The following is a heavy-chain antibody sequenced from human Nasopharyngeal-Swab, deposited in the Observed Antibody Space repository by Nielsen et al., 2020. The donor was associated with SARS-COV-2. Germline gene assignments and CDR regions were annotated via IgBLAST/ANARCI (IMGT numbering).Heavy chain of an antibody. CDR2: ISGSGGST. V-gene: IGHV3-23*01. D-gene: IGHD3-16*01. CDR3: AKFSIGLGYY. J-gene: IGHJ4*02. Sequence: GESLKIFCAASGFTFSSYAMSWVRQAPGKGLEWVSAISGSGGSTYYADSVKGRFTISRDNSKNTLYLQMNSLRAEDTAVYYCAKFSIGLGYYWGQGTLVTVSS. CDR1: GFTFSSYA.